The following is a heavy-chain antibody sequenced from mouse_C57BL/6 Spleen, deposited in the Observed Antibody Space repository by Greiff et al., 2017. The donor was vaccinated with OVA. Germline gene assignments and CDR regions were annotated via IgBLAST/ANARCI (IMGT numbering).Heavy chain of an antibody. CDR3: TSQIYYGNPYRYFDV. CDR1: GYTFTSYW. Sequence: VQLQQPGAELVKPGASVKLSCKASGYTFTSYWMHWVKQRPGQGLEWIGMIHPNSGSTNYNEKFKSKATLTVDKSSSTAYMQLSSLTSEDSAVYYCTSQIYYGNPYRYFDVWGTGTTVTVSS. V-gene: IGHV1-64*01. J-gene: IGHJ1*03. CDR2: IHPNSGST. D-gene: IGHD2-1*01.